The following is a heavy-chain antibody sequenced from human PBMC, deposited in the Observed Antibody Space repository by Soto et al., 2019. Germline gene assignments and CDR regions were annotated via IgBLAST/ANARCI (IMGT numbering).Heavy chain of an antibody. CDR2: INHSGST. J-gene: IGHJ5*02. D-gene: IGHD1-7*01. CDR1: GGSFSGYY. Sequence: PSETLSLTCAVYGGSFSGYYWSWIRQPPGKGLEWIGEINHSGSTNYNPSLKSRVTISVDTSKNQFSLKLSSVTAADTAVYYCARWNNWNYWFDPWGQGTLVTVSS. V-gene: IGHV4-34*01. CDR3: ARWNNWNYWFDP.